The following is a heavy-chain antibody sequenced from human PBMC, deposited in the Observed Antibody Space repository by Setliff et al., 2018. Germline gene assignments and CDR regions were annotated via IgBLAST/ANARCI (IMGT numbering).Heavy chain of an antibody. CDR3: AKEPAISLTEAIRHSYYDYALDV. CDR1: GYTFNNYG. D-gene: IGHD3-9*01. Sequence: ASVKVSCKASGYTFNNYGITWVRQAPGQGLEWMGWINNYSFKTTYPQKFLDRVTVTTDTSATTAYMELKNLRSDDTAVYYCAKEPAISLTEAIRHSYYDYALDVWGQGTTVTVSS. CDR2: INNYSFKT. V-gene: IGHV1-18*01. J-gene: IGHJ6*02.